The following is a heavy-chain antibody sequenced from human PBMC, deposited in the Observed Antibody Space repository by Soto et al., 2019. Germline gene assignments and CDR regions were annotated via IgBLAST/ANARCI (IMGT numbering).Heavy chain of an antibody. CDR2: IYYSGTT. J-gene: IGHJ4*02. CDR1: GGSVSSGGYY. Sequence: QVQLQESGPGLVKPSQTLSLTCTVSGGSVSSGGYYWSWIRQHPGTGLEWIGYIYYSGTTYFNPSLNSRASISLDTSKNEFSLKRTSVTAADTAVYYCARRALPQCINGVCYKDGFWDYWGQGALVTVSS. CDR3: ARRALPQCINGVCYKDGFWDY. V-gene: IGHV4-31*03. D-gene: IGHD2-8*01.